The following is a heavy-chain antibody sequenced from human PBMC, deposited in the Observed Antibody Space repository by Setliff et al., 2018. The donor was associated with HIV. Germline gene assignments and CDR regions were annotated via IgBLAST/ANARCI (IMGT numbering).Heavy chain of an antibody. V-gene: IGHV3-7*03. J-gene: IGHJ5*02. CDR2: IRQDGTDK. CDR3: AKDRRGITGTKSCAWFDP. D-gene: IGHD1-7*01. Sequence: SLRLSCAASGFAFSSHQMSWVRQAPGKGLEWVAKIRQDGTDKYYVDSVKGRFTISRDNANNLVYLQMNSLRAEDTAVYYCAKDRRGITGTKSCAWFDPWGQGTLVTVSS. CDR1: GFAFSSHQ.